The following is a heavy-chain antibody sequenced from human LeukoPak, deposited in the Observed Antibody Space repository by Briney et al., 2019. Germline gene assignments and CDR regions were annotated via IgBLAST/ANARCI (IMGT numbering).Heavy chain of an antibody. D-gene: IGHD2-2*01. CDR2: ISGSSTYI. Sequence: GGSLRLTCAASGVTFSNDGMDWVRQAPGQGLEWVSSISGSSTYIYYADSVKGRFTISRDNAKSSLYLQMDSLRAEDTAVYYCARERACGASSCVAYYFDSWGQGTLVTVSS. V-gene: IGHV3-21*01. J-gene: IGHJ4*02. CDR3: ARERACGASSCVAYYFDS. CDR1: GVTFSNDG.